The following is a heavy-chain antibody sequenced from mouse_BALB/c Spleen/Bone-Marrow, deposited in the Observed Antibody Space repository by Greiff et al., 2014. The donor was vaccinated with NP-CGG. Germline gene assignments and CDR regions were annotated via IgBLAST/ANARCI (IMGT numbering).Heavy chain of an antibody. J-gene: IGHJ4*01. CDR1: GYTFTDYY. CDR2: IYPGSGNT. CDR3: ARDWDYYAMDY. Sequence: QVQLQQSGADLARPGASVKLSCKASGYTFTDYYINWVKQRTGQGLEWIGEIYPGSGNTYYNEKFKGKATLTADKSSSTAYMQLSSLTSEDSAVYFCARDWDYYAMDYWGQGTSVTVSS. V-gene: IGHV1-77*01. D-gene: IGHD4-1*01.